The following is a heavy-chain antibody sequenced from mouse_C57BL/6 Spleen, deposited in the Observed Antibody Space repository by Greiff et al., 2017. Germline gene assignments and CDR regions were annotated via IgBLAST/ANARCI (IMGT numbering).Heavy chain of an antibody. D-gene: IGHD2-1*01. J-gene: IGHJ2*01. CDR2: ISDGGSYT. CDR1: GFTFSSYA. CDR3: ARVGYGNYERGYFDY. Sequence: EVHLVESGGGLVKPGGSLKLSCAASGFTFSSYAMSWVRQTPEKRLEWVATISDGGSYTYYPDNVKGRFTISRDNAKNNLYLQMSHLKSEDTAMYYCARVGYGNYERGYFDYWGQGTTLTVSS. V-gene: IGHV5-4*01.